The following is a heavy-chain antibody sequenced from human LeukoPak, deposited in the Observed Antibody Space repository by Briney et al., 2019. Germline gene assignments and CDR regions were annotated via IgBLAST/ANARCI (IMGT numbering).Heavy chain of an antibody. CDR2: IWYDGSNE. D-gene: IGHD2-2*02. Sequence: PGGSLRLSCAASAFTFSSYAMHWVRQAPGKGLEWVAVIWYDGSNEYYADSVKGRFTISRDNSKNTLYLQMNSLRAEDTAVYYCARSIPYYFDYWGQGTLVTVSS. CDR1: AFTFSSYA. CDR3: ARSIPYYFDY. V-gene: IGHV3-33*01. J-gene: IGHJ4*02.